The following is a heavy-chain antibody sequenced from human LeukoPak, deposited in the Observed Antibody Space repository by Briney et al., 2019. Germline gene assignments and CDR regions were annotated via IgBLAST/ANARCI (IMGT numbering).Heavy chain of an antibody. D-gene: IGHD6-13*01. CDR2: IYYSGST. J-gene: IGHJ3*02. CDR1: GGSISSGGYY. Sequence: PSETLSLTCTVSGGSISSGGYYWSWIRQHPGKGLEWIGYIYYSGSTYYNPSLKSRVTISVDTSKNQFSLKLSSVTAADTAVYYCARVTIAARGRAFDIWGQGTMVIVSS. V-gene: IGHV4-31*03. CDR3: ARVTIAARGRAFDI.